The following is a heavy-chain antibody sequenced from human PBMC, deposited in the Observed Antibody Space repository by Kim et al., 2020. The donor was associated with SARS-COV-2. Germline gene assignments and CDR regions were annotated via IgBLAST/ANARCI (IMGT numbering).Heavy chain of an antibody. Sequence: GGSLRLSCAASGFTFSDHYMDWVRQAPGKGLEWVGRTRNKANSYTTEYAASVKGRFTISRDDSKNSLYLQMNRLNTEDTAVYYCARVRGDSSGYYHDYWGQGTLVTVSS. V-gene: IGHV3-72*01. CDR2: TRNKANSYTT. CDR1: GFTFSDHY. D-gene: IGHD3-22*01. J-gene: IGHJ4*02. CDR3: ARVRGDSSGYYHDY.